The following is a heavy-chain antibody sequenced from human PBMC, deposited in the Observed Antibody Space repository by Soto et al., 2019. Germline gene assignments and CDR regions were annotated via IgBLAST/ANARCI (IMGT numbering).Heavy chain of an antibody. D-gene: IGHD3-22*01. CDR3: ARGWYYYDSSGYAYYFDY. V-gene: IGHV1-2*04. CDR2: INPNSGGT. CDR1: GYTFTGYY. J-gene: IGHJ4*02. Sequence: GASVKVSCKASGYTFTGYYMHWVRQAPGQGLEWMGWINPNSGGTNYAQKFQGWVTMTRDTSISTAYMELSRLRSDDTAVYYCARGWYYYDSSGYAYYFDYWGQGTLVTVSS.